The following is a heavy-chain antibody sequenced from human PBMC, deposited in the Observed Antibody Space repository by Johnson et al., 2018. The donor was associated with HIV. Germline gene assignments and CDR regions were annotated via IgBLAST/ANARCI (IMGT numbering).Heavy chain of an antibody. D-gene: IGHD1-26*01. Sequence: VQLVESGGGLVQPGRSLRLSCAASGFSFDDYAMHWVRQVPGKGLEWVSGISWNSGSIGYADSVKGRFTISRDNAKNSLYLQMNRLGTEDTALYYCAKLVGATHPLDFGGQGTMVTVSS. J-gene: IGHJ3*01. CDR3: AKLVGATHPLDF. V-gene: IGHV3-9*01. CDR1: GFSFDDYA. CDR2: ISWNSGSI.